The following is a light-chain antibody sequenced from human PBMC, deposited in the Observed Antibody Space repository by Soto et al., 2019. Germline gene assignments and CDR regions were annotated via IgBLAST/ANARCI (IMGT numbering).Light chain of an antibody. CDR1: QSVSSSY. Sequence: EIVLTQSPGTLSLSPGERATLSCRASQSVSSSYLAWYQQKPGQSPRLLIYGASSRATGIPDRFSGSGSGTDLTLTISRLEPEDFAVYYCQQYTTFGPGTTGDIK. J-gene: IGKJ3*01. CDR2: GAS. CDR3: QQYTT. V-gene: IGKV3-20*01.